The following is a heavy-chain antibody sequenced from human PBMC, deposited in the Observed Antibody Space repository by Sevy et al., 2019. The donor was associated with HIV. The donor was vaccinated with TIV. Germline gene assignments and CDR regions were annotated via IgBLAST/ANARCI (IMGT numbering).Heavy chain of an antibody. J-gene: IGHJ4*02. Sequence: GSLRLSCAASGFTFDGYAMHWVRQASGEGLEWVPLFCWDGGSTYYADSVKGRFTISRDNSKNSLYLQMNSLRAEDTALYYCAKTAGGGSGWYYFDYWGQGTLVTVSS. V-gene: IGHV3-43D*03. CDR2: FCWDGGST. D-gene: IGHD6-19*01. CDR1: GFTFDGYA. CDR3: AKTAGGGSGWYYFDY.